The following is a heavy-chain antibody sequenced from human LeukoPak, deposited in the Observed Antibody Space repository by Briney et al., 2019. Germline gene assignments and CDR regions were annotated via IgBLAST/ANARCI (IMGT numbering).Heavy chain of an antibody. D-gene: IGHD3-22*01. CDR2: ITASSGGT. CDR1: GFPFSSCA. Sequence: GGSLRLSCAASGFPFSSCAMGWVRQAPGRGLEWVSAITASSGGTYYADSVKGRFTISRDNSKNTLYLQINSLRAEDTAVYYCAKIRFYYGSSFDYWYFDLWGRGTLVTVSS. V-gene: IGHV3-23*01. J-gene: IGHJ2*01. CDR3: AKIRFYYGSSFDYWYFDL.